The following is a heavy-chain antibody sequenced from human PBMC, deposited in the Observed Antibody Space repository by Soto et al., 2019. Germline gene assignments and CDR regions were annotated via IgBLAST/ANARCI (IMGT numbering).Heavy chain of an antibody. CDR1: GFSFRDCF. CDR2: IGPYGNTI. J-gene: IGHJ4*02. D-gene: IGHD2-21*01. V-gene: IGHV3-11*01. CDR3: ARDDHTYGVY. Sequence: GGSLRLSCAASGFSFRDCFMSWIRQAPGKGLEWVSYIGPYGNTIFCADSVKGRFAISGDDATNSLFLHMSSLRTEDTAVYYCARDDHTYGVYWGQGTPVTSPQ.